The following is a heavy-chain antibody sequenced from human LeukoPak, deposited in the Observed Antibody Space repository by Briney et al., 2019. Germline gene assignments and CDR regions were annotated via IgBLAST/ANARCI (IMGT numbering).Heavy chain of an antibody. CDR1: GFTFSDYY. J-gene: IGHJ3*02. CDR3: ARSRLGIVGATDAFDI. V-gene: IGHV3-11*01. D-gene: IGHD1-26*01. CDR2: ISSSGSTI. Sequence: GGSLRLSCAASGFTFSDYYMSWIRQAPGKGLEWVSYISSSGSTIYYADSVKGRFTIPRDNAKNSPYLQMNSLRAEDTAVYYCARSRLGIVGATDAFDIWGQGTMVTVSS.